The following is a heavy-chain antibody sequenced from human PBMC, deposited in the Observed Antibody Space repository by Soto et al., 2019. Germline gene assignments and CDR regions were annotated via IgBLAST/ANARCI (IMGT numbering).Heavy chain of an antibody. J-gene: IGHJ5*01. CDR3: AGSPGLSRISGTTLGA. Sequence: SLRLSCAASGFPFSSHWMHWVRQAPGKGLVWVSRINGDGSSTSYADSVKGRFTISRDNAKNMLYLQVNSLRADDTAVYYCAGSPGLSRISGTTLGAWGQGTLVTVSS. CDR2: INGDGSST. V-gene: IGHV3-74*01. CDR1: GFPFSSHW. D-gene: IGHD1-7*01.